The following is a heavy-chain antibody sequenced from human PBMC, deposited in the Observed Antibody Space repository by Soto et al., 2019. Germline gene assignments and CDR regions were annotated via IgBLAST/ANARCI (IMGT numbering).Heavy chain of an antibody. CDR2: IYPGDSDT. J-gene: IGHJ4*02. CDR3: ARQGGTVAEFDY. Sequence: GESQKISCKGFGYSCTTYWIAWVRQIPGKGLEWMGIIYPGDSDTRYSPSFQGQVTISADKSISTAYLHWSSLKASDSAMYYCARQGGTVAEFDYWGQGTLVTVSS. D-gene: IGHD4-17*01. V-gene: IGHV5-51*01. CDR1: GYSCTTYW.